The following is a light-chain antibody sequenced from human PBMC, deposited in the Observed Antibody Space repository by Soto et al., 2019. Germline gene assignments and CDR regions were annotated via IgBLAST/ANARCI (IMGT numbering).Light chain of an antibody. Sequence: QSALTQPDSLSGSPGQLITISCTGTSXDIGAYDYVSWYQQHPGKAPKAMIYEVSDRPSGVSHRFSGSKSANTATLTISGLQPEDEADYYCSSYTSGSTLYVFGTGTKVTLL. CDR3: SSYTSGSTLYV. CDR1: SXDIGAYDY. J-gene: IGLJ1*01. V-gene: IGLV2-14*01. CDR2: EVS.